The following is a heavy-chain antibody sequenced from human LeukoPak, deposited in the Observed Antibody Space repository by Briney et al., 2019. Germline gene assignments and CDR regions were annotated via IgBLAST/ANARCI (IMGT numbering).Heavy chain of an antibody. CDR2: IYSGGST. CDR3: AKDGEGAMIGYSYALYYFDY. Sequence: GGSLRLSCAASGFTVSSNYMSWVRQAPGKGLEWVSVIYSGGSTYYADSVKGRFTISRDNSKNTLYLQMNSLRAEDTALYYCAKDGEGAMIGYSYALYYFDYWGQGTLVTVSS. J-gene: IGHJ4*02. CDR1: GFTVSSNY. V-gene: IGHV3-53*05. D-gene: IGHD5-18*01.